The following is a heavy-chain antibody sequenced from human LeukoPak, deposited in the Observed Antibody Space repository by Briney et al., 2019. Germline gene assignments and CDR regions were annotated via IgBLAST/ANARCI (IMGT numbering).Heavy chain of an antibody. J-gene: IGHJ6*03. Sequence: SETLSLTCSVSGGSISGSSSYWSWIRQPPGKGLEWIGEINHSGSTNYNPSLKSRVTISVDTSKNQFSLKLSSVTAADTAVYYCATVSTYYYYYYMDVWGKGTTVTISS. V-gene: IGHV4-39*07. CDR1: GGSISGSSSY. CDR2: INHSGST. D-gene: IGHD2-8*01. CDR3: ATVSTYYYYYYMDV.